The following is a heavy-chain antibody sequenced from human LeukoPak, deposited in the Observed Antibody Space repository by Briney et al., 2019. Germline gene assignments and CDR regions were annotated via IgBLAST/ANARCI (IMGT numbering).Heavy chain of an antibody. CDR3: ARAFRGYSGYVDY. D-gene: IGHD5-12*01. CDR2: IYSGGST. Sequence: GGSLRLSCAASGFTVSSNHMSWVRQAPGKGLEWVSVIYSGGSTYYADSVKGRFTISRDNSKNTLYLQMNSLRAEDTAVYYCARAFRGYSGYVDYWGQGTLVTVSS. J-gene: IGHJ4*02. V-gene: IGHV3-53*01. CDR1: GFTVSSNH.